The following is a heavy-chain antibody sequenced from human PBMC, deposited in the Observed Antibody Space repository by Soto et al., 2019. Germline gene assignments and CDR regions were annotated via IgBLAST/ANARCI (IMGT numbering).Heavy chain of an antibody. CDR2: ISWNSGSI. Sequence: EVQLVESGGGLEQPGRSLRLSCAASGFTFDDYAMHWVRQAPGKGLEWVSGISWNSGSIGYADSVKGRFTISRDNAKNSLYLQMNSLSAEDTALYYCAKAQFQNYGDYYFDYWGQGTLVTVSS. CDR3: AKAQFQNYGDYYFDY. CDR1: GFTFDDYA. J-gene: IGHJ4*02. V-gene: IGHV3-9*01. D-gene: IGHD4-17*01.